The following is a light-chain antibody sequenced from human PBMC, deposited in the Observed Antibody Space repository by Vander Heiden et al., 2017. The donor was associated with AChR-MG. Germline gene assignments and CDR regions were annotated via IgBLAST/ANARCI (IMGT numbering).Light chain of an antibody. Sequence: QSALTQPASVSGSPGQPITPSCTGTSSDVGGYNYVAWYQQHPGKAPKLMIYDVSNRPSGVSNRFSGSKSGNTASLTISGLQAEDEADYYCSSYTSSSTNVVFGGGTKLTVL. V-gene: IGLV2-14*01. J-gene: IGLJ2*01. CDR3: SSYTSSSTNVV. CDR1: SSDVGGYNY. CDR2: DVS.